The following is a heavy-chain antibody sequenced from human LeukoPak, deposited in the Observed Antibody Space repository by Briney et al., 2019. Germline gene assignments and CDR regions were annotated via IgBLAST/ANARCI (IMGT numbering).Heavy chain of an antibody. Sequence: PGGSLRLFCEASGFTFDDYGLSWVRQAPGKGLEWVSGINWNGDNTDYTDSVKGRFTISRDNAKNSLYLQMNSLRAEDTALYYCARDLLRSMSVVVVPNWFDPWGQGTLVTVSS. CDR2: INWNGDNT. V-gene: IGHV3-20*04. CDR1: GFTFDDYG. J-gene: IGHJ5*02. CDR3: ARDLLRSMSVVVVPNWFDP. D-gene: IGHD3-22*01.